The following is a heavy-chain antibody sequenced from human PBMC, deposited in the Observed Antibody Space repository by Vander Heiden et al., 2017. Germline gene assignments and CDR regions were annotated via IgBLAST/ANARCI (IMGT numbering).Heavy chain of an antibody. V-gene: IGHV3-33*01. CDR2: IWYDGSNK. CDR3: ARDETSGSSWYFDL. D-gene: IGHD3-10*01. Sequence: QVQLVESGGGVVQPGRSLRLSCVASGCTLRNYVMAWVRQTPGRGLEWVAVIWYDGSNKYFADSVKGRFTISRDNPKNTLYLQMNSLRDEDTAVYYCARDETSGSSWYFDLWGRGTLVTVSS. CDR1: GCTLRNYV. J-gene: IGHJ2*01.